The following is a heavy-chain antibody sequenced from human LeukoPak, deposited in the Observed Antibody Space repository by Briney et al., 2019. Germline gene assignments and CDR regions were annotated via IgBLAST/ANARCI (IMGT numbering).Heavy chain of an antibody. J-gene: IGHJ5*02. D-gene: IGHD3-22*01. CDR2: IYYSGST. Sequence: PSETLSLTCTVSGGSISSYYWSWIRQPPGKGLEWIGYIYYSGSTNYNPSLKSRVTISVDTSKNQFSLKLSSVTAADTAVYYCARGKTADDSSGYYFWCFDPWGQGTLVTVSS. V-gene: IGHV4-59*01. CDR3: ARGKTADDSSGYYFWCFDP. CDR1: GGSISSYY.